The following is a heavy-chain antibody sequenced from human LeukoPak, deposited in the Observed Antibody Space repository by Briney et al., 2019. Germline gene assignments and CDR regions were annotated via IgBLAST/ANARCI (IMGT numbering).Heavy chain of an antibody. CDR1: GFTFDDYG. CDR2: INWNGGST. CDR3: AREEYYYDSSGYYPNRYFDY. Sequence: GGSLRLSCAPSGFTFDDYGMSWVRQAPGNGLEWVSGINWNGGSTGYADSVKGRFTISRDNAKNSLYLQMNSLRAEDTALYYCAREEYYYDSSGYYPNRYFDYWGRGTLVTVSS. D-gene: IGHD3-22*01. V-gene: IGHV3-20*04. J-gene: IGHJ4*02.